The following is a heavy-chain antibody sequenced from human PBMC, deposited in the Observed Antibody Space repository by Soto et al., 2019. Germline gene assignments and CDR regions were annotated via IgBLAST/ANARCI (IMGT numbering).Heavy chain of an antibody. V-gene: IGHV1-18*01. J-gene: IGHJ4*02. Sequence: QVQLVQSGAEVKKPGASVKVSCKASGYTFTSYGISWVRQAPGQGLEWMGWISAYNGNTNYAQKLQGRVTMTTDTSTSTAYMELRSLRSDDTAVYYCARMGEGDIVVVVAATTEFDYWGQGTLVTVSS. CDR2: ISAYNGNT. D-gene: IGHD2-15*01. CDR3: ARMGEGDIVVVVAATTEFDY. CDR1: GYTFTSYG.